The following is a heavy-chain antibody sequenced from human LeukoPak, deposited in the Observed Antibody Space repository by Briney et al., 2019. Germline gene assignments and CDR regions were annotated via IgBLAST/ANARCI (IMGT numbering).Heavy chain of an antibody. V-gene: IGHV4-59*08. J-gene: IGHJ4*02. Sequence: SETLSLTCSVSGGSVTGYHWSWLRQPPEKGLEWLAYMYYGGTSNYNPSLNSRLTMSIDTSQNQLSLRLTSVTAADTAVYYCARHTTGRAGGDFDYWGQGALDTVSS. CDR3: ARHTTGRAGGDFDY. CDR2: MYYGGTS. CDR1: GGSVTGYH. D-gene: IGHD2/OR15-2a*01.